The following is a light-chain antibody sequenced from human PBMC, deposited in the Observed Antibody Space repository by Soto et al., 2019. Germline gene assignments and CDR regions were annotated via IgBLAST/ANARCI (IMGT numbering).Light chain of an antibody. CDR1: NSDIGGYNY. Sequence: QSALTQPASVSGSRGQSITISCTGTNSDIGGYNYVSWYQQHPDNPGNAPKLIIYDVSNRPSGVSKRFSGSKSGNTASLTISGLQAEDEADYYCTSYTSNNTVLFGGGTKLTVL. V-gene: IGLV2-14*03. CDR3: TSYTSNNTVL. CDR2: DVS. J-gene: IGLJ2*01.